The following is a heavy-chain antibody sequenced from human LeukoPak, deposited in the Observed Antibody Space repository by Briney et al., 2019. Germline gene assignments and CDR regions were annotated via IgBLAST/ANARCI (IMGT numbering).Heavy chain of an antibody. D-gene: IGHD3-22*01. V-gene: IGHV4-38-2*02. CDR2: IYHSGST. J-gene: IGHJ4*02. CDR1: GYSISSGYY. CDR3: ARRGYHSSGYYDY. Sequence: SETLSLTCTVSGYSISSGYYWGWIRQPPGKGLEWIGSIYHSGSTYYNPSLKSRVTISVDTSKNQFSLKLSSVTAADTAVYYCARRGYHSSGYYDYWGQGTLVTVSS.